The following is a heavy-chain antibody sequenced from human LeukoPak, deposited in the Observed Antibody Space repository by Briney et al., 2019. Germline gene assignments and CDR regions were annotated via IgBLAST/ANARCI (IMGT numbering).Heavy chain of an antibody. V-gene: IGHV3-7*01. CDR2: IKQDGSEK. CDR3: ARDKFDIVVVTAIYYYYMDV. D-gene: IGHD2-21*02. Sequence: GGSLRLSCAASGFTFSSYVMHWVRQAPGKGLEWVANIKQDGSEKDYVDSVKGRFTISRDNAKNSLYLQMNSLRAEDTAVYYCARDKFDIVVVTAIYYYYMDVWGKGTTVTVSS. CDR1: GFTFSSYV. J-gene: IGHJ6*03.